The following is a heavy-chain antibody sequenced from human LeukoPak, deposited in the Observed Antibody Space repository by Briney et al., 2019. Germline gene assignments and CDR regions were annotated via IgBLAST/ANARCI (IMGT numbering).Heavy chain of an antibody. CDR1: GGSISSSSYY. D-gene: IGHD6-6*01. J-gene: IGHJ5*02. Sequence: SETLSLTCTVSGGSISSSSYYWGWIRQPPGKGLEWIGSIYYSGSTYYNPSLKSRVTISVDTSKNQFSLKLSSVTAADTAVYYCARQGQLVHPWGQGTLVTVSS. CDR3: ARQGQLVHP. CDR2: IYYSGST. V-gene: IGHV4-39*01.